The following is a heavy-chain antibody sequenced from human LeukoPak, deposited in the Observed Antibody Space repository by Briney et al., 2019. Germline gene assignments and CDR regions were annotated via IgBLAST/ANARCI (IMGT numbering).Heavy chain of an antibody. CDR1: GYTFTSYG. CDR2: ISAYNGNT. J-gene: IGHJ3*02. Sequence: ASVKVSCKASGYTFTSYGISWVRQAPGQGLEWMGWISAYNGNTNYAQKLQGRVTMTTDTSTSTAYMELRSLRSDDTAVYYCARTGYCSSTSCYLDEAFDIWGQGTMVTVSS. CDR3: ARTGYCSSTSCYLDEAFDI. D-gene: IGHD2-2*01. V-gene: IGHV1-18*01.